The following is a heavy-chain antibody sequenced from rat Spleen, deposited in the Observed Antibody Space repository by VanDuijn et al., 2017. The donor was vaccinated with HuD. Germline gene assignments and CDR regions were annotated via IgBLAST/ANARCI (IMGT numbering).Heavy chain of an antibody. CDR2: INSAGST. D-gene: IGHD1-2*01. J-gene: IGHJ4*01. CDR1: GYSITSSYR. V-gene: IGHV3-3*01. CDR3: AMSGYYNSYTRLMDV. Sequence: EVQLQESGPGLVKPSQSLSLTCSVTGYSITSSYRWNWIRKFPGNKLEWMGYINSAGSTNYNPSLKSRISITRDTSKNQFFLQVNSVTTEDTATYCCAMSGYYNSYTRLMDVWGQGASVTVSS.